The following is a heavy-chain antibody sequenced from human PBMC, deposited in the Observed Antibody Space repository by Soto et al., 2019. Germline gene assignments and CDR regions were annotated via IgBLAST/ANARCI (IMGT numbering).Heavy chain of an antibody. D-gene: IGHD3-22*01. CDR2: MYHGGFS. CDR3: ARKGVVVVSNVSDYLDY. J-gene: IGHJ4*02. CDR1: GYAINSGYY. Sequence: PSQTLSLTCGVSGYAINSGYYWGWIRQSPGKGLEWIGNMYHGGFSYYNRSLKGRVTISVDTWKNRFSLYLRSVTVAETAVYCCARKGVVVVSNVSDYLDYCGQGLLVTVYS. V-gene: IGHV4-38-2*01.